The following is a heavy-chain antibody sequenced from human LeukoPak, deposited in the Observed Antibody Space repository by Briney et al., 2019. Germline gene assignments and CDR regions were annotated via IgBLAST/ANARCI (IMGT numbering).Heavy chain of an antibody. D-gene: IGHD3-9*01. V-gene: IGHV3-15*01. J-gene: IGHJ4*02. CDR1: GFTFSNAW. CDR2: IKSKTDGGTT. CDR3: TTDSSDIWTGYLN. Sequence: GGSLRLSCAASGFTFSNAWMSWVRQAPGKGLEWVGRIKSKTDGGTTDYAAPVKGRFTISRDDSKNTLYLQMNSLKTEDTAVYYCTTDSSDIWTGYLNWGQGTLVTVSS.